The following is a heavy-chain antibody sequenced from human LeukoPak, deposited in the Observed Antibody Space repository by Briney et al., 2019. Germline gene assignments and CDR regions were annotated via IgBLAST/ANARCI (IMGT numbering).Heavy chain of an antibody. J-gene: IGHJ4*02. D-gene: IGHD3-16*01. Sequence: SETLSLTCTVSGGSISSYYWSWIRQPPGKGPEWIGYIYYSGSTNYNPSLKSRVTISVDTSKNQFSLKLSSVTAADTAVYYCARMDYDYVWGSYEDYWGQGTLVTVSS. CDR2: IYYSGST. CDR3: ARMDYDYVWGSYEDY. CDR1: GGSISSYY. V-gene: IGHV4-59*01.